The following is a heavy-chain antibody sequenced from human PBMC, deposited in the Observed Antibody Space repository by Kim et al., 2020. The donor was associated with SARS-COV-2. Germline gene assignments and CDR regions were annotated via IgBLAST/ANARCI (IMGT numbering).Heavy chain of an antibody. J-gene: IGHJ4*02. CDR1: GFTFRSYS. CDR3: ARHWQQLTTDDY. V-gene: IGHV3-48*02. Sequence: GGSLRLSCVDSGFTFRSYSMNWVRQAPGKGLEWVSYISTSSSTIYYADSVKGRFTISRDNAKNSLYLQMNSLRDEDTAVYYCARHWQQLTTDDYWGQGTLVTVSS. D-gene: IGHD6-13*01. CDR2: ISTSSSTI.